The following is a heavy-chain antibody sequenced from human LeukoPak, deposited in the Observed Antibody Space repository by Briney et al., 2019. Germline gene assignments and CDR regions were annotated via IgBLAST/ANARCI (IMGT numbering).Heavy chain of an antibody. J-gene: IGHJ6*03. D-gene: IGHD3-22*01. V-gene: IGHV3-21*01. Sequence: GGSLRLSCAASGFTFSSYSMNWVRQAPGKGMEWVSSISSSSSYIYYADSVKGRFTISRDNAKNSLYLQMNSLRAEDTAVYYCASGLGDDSSGYYYYYYYMDVWGKGTTVTVSS. CDR2: ISSSSSYI. CDR3: ASGLGDDSSGYYYYYYYMDV. CDR1: GFTFSSYS.